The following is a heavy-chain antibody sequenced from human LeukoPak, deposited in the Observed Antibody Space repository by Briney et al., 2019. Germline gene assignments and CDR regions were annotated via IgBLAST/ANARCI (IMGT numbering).Heavy chain of an antibody. J-gene: IGHJ4*02. Sequence: GGSLRLSCAASGFRFSDATVHWVRQASGTGLEWVCRIRSKGNSYATSYAAGVRGRFTISRDDSENTAYLQMNSLKTEDTAIYFCTGKSDTYGHFDYWGQGMLVTVSS. CDR2: IRSKGNSYAT. CDR1: GFRFSDAT. V-gene: IGHV3-73*01. D-gene: IGHD5-18*01. CDR3: TGKSDTYGHFDY.